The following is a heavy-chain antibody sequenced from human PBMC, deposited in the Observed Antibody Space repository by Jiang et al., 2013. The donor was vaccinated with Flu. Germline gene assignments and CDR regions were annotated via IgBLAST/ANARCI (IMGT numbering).Heavy chain of an antibody. CDR3: ARRGDHGDHEFEY. J-gene: IGHJ4*02. V-gene: IGHV3-33*03. D-gene: IGHD4-17*01. CDR2: IWYDGSDK. Sequence: VQLVESGGGVVQPGRSLRLSCVGSGFTFSSYDMHWVRQAPGKGLEWVAVIWYDGSDKYYADSVKGRFTISRDNSKNTLNLQMNSLRVEDTAVYYCARRGDHGDHEFEYWGQGTLVIVAS. CDR1: GFTFSSYD.